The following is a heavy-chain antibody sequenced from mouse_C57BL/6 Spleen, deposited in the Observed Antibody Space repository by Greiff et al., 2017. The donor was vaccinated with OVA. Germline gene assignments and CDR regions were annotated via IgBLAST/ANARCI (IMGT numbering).Heavy chain of an antibody. CDR1: GFTFTDYY. CDR2: IRNKANGYTT. CDR3: ARSEIYYGNYVGAMDY. V-gene: IGHV7-3*01. J-gene: IGHJ4*01. D-gene: IGHD2-1*01. Sequence: EVQRVESGGGLVQPGGSLSLSCAASGFTFTDYYMSWVRQPPGKALEWLGFIRNKANGYTTEYSASVKGRFTISRDNSQSILYLQMNALRAEDSATYYCARSEIYYGNYVGAMDYWGQGTSVTVSS.